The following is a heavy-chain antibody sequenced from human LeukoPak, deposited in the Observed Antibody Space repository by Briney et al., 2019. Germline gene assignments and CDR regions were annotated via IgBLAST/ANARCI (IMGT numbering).Heavy chain of an antibody. Sequence: SETLSLTCTVSGGSISSSSYYWGWIRQPPGKGLEWIGSIYYSGSTYYNPSLKSRVTISVDTSKNQFSLKLSSVTAADTAVYYCARDPKRGNFDYWGQGTLVTVSS. J-gene: IGHJ4*02. CDR2: IYYSGST. V-gene: IGHV4-39*07. CDR3: ARDPKRGNFDY. D-gene: IGHD3-16*01. CDR1: GGSISSSSYY.